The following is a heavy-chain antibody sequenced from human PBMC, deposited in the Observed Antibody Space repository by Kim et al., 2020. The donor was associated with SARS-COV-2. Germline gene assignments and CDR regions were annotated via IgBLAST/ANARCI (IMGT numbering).Heavy chain of an antibody. Sequence: GGSLRLSCVASGFTFDIYAMSWVRQAPGKGLEWVSVISGGGVNKFYADSVRGQFTISRDNSKNTLFLQMNSLRDEDTALYYCAKVVIMDDYNYYYYYAMDVWGQGTTVTVSS. CDR1: GFTFDIYA. CDR2: ISGGGVNK. D-gene: IGHD2-21*01. CDR3: AKVVIMDDYNYYYYYAMDV. V-gene: IGHV3-23*01. J-gene: IGHJ6*02.